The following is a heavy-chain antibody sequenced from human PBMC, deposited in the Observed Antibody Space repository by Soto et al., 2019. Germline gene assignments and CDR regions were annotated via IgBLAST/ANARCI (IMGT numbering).Heavy chain of an antibody. J-gene: IGHJ1*01. CDR3: ARSGRQQLVLFQH. CDR2: IYYSGST. Sequence: LSLTCTVSGGSISSSSYYWGWIRQPPGKGLEWIGSIYYSGSTYYNPSLKSRVTISVDTSKNQFSLKLSSVTAADTAVYYCARSGRQQLVLFQHWGQGTLVTVSS. CDR1: GGSISSSSYY. V-gene: IGHV4-39*01. D-gene: IGHD6-13*01.